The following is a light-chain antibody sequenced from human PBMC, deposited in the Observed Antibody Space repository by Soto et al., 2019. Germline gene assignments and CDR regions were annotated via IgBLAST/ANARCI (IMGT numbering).Light chain of an antibody. J-gene: IGKJ2*01. V-gene: IGKV3-20*01. CDR1: QNVRSGY. Sequence: ETVLTQSPGTVSLSPGERATLSCTTSQNVRSGYLAWYQQKPGQAPRLLMYGIFNRATGIPDRFSGSGSGTDFTLTISALEPEHSAVYYCQHYDGSPRTFGPGTKVEI. CDR2: GIF. CDR3: QHYDGSPRT.